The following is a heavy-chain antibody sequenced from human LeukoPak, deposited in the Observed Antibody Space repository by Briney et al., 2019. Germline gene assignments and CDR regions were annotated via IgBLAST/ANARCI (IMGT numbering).Heavy chain of an antibody. D-gene: IGHD2-2*01. CDR1: GFTFSSYW. V-gene: IGHV3-7*01. J-gene: IGHJ4*02. Sequence: PGGSLRLSCAASGFTFSSYWMTWVRQAPGKGLEWVANIREDGSEKYYVDSVKGRFTISRDNAKNSLYLQVNSLRAEDTAVYYCVFPVRLPGYWGQGTLVTVSS. CDR2: IREDGSEK. CDR3: VFPVRLPGY.